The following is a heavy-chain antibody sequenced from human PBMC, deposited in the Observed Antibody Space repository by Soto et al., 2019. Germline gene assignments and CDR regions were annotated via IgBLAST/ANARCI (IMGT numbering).Heavy chain of an antibody. J-gene: IGHJ4*02. D-gene: IGHD1-1*01. Sequence: GGSLRLSCAASGFIVSNTYMSWARQAPGKGLEWVSFIYSGGSTFYADSVKGRFTVSRDNAKNTLYLQMNGLRAEDTALYYCVRMLDRDFWGQGTLVTVSS. CDR2: IYSGGST. V-gene: IGHV3-66*01. CDR3: VRMLDRDF. CDR1: GFIVSNTY.